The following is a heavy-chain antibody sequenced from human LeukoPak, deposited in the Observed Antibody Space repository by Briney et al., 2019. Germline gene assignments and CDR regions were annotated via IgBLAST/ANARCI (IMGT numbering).Heavy chain of an antibody. CDR3: ARDCSGGNCYSPSWWFDP. V-gene: IGHV4-4*07. J-gene: IGHJ5*02. Sequence: SETLSLTCTVSGGSISSYYWSWIRQPAGKGLEWIGRIYTTGSTNYNPSLKSRVTMSVDTYKNQFSLKLSSVTAADTAVYYCARDCSGGNCYSPSWWFDPWGQGTLVTVSS. CDR2: IYTTGST. CDR1: GGSISSYY. D-gene: IGHD2-15*01.